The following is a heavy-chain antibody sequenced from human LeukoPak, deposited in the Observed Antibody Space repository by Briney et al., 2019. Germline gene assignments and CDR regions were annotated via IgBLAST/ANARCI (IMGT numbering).Heavy chain of an antibody. CDR3: ARYDIAAAGPYFDY. CDR1: GFTFSSYE. Sequence: GGSLRLSCAASGFTFSSYEMNWVRQAPGKGLEWVSSISSSGSTIYYADSVKGRFTISRDNAKNSLYLQMNSLRAEDTAVYYCARYDIAAAGPYFDYWGQGTLVTVSS. V-gene: IGHV3-48*03. CDR2: ISSSGSTI. D-gene: IGHD6-13*01. J-gene: IGHJ4*02.